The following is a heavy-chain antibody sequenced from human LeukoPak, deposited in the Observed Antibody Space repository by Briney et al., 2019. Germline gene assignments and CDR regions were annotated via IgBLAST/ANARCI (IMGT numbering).Heavy chain of an antibody. CDR1: GGSFSGYY. Sequence: PSETLSLTCAVYGGSFSGYYWSWIRQPPGKGLEWIGYIYYSGSTNYNPSLKSRVTISVDTSKNQFSLKLSSVTAADTAVYYCASGGGYYPSWGQGTLVTVSS. CDR3: ASGGGYYPS. V-gene: IGHV4-59*01. J-gene: IGHJ4*02. D-gene: IGHD3-3*01. CDR2: IYYSGST.